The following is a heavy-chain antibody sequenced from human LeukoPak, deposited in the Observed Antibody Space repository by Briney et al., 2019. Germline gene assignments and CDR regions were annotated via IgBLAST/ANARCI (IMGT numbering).Heavy chain of an antibody. V-gene: IGHV1-46*01. Sequence: ASVKVSCKASGYTFTDYYMHWVRQAPGQGLEWMGIINPSGGSTSYAQKFQGRVTMTRDTSTSTVYMELSSLRSEDAAVYYCARGGSSGAIRGAFDYWGQGTLVTVSS. J-gene: IGHJ4*02. D-gene: IGHD6-19*01. CDR1: GYTFTDYY. CDR3: ARGGSSGAIRGAFDY. CDR2: INPSGGST.